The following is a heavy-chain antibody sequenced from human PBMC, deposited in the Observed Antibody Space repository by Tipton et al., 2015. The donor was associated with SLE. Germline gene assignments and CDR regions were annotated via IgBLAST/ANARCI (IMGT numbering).Heavy chain of an antibody. CDR2: IYHSGST. D-gene: IGHD6-13*01. CDR1: GYSISSGFY. V-gene: IGHV4-38-2*02. CDR3: ARVQIPSSRNWFDP. J-gene: IGHJ5*02. Sequence: LRLSCTVSGYSISSGFYWGWIRQPPGKGLEWIGNIYHSGSTNYNPSLKSRVTISVDTSKNQFSLKLSSVTAADTAVYYCARVQIPSSRNWFDPWGQGTLVTVSS.